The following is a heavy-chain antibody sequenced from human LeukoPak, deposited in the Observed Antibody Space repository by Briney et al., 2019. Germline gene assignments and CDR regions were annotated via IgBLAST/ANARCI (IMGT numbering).Heavy chain of an antibody. V-gene: IGHV4-39*07. D-gene: IGHD1-7*01. J-gene: IGHJ3*02. CDR1: GGSISSSSYY. CDR3: ARDKLELPWGDAFDI. CDR2: IYYSGST. Sequence: SETLCLTCTVSGGSISSSSYYWGWIRQPPGKGLEWIGSIYYSGSTYYNPSLESRVTISVDTSKNQFSLKLSSVTAADTAVYYCARDKLELPWGDAFDIWGQGTMVTVSS.